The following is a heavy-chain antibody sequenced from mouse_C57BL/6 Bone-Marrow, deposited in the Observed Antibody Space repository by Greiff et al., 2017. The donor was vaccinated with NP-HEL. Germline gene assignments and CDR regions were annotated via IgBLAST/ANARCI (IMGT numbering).Heavy chain of an antibody. CDR2: ISYDGSN. J-gene: IGHJ1*03. V-gene: IGHV3-6*01. Sequence: EVKLMESGPGLVKPSQSLSLTCSVTGYSITSGYYWNWIRQFPGNKLEWMGYISYDGSNNYNPSLKNRISITRDTSKNQFFLKLNSVTTEDTATYYCAGYFDVWGTGTTVTVSS. CDR1: GYSITSGYY. CDR3: AGYFDV.